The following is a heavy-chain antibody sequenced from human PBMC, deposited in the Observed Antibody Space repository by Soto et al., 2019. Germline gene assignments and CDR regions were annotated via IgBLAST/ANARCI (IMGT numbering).Heavy chain of an antibody. D-gene: IGHD6-13*01. Sequence: PGGSLRLSCAASGFTFDDYGMSWVRQAPGKGLEWVSGINWNGGSTGYADSVKGRFTISRDNAKNSLYLQMNSLRAEDTALYHCAREGSSSWGSDWFDPWGQGTLVTVSS. V-gene: IGHV3-20*01. J-gene: IGHJ5*02. CDR3: AREGSSSWGSDWFDP. CDR2: INWNGGST. CDR1: GFTFDDYG.